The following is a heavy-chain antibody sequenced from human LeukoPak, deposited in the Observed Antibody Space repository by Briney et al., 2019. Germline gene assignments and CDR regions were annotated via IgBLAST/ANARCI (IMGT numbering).Heavy chain of an antibody. J-gene: IGHJ3*02. Sequence: SSETLSLTCAVYGGSFSSGSYWSWIRQPPGKGLEWIGEISHGGSTSYSPSLKSRVTISADKSISTACLRWSSLKASDTAIYYCAVGYCSSTSCSHAFDIWGQGTMVTVSS. CDR1: GGSFSSGSY. CDR3: AVGYCSSTSCSHAFDI. D-gene: IGHD2-2*01. CDR2: ISHGGST. V-gene: IGHV4-34*01.